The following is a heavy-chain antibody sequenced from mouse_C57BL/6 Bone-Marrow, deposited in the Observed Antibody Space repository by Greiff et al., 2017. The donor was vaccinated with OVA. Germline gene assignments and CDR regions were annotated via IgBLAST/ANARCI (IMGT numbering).Heavy chain of an antibody. J-gene: IGHJ3*01. Sequence: VQLKESGAELVRPGASVKLSCTASGFNIKDDYMHWVKQRPEQGLEWIGWIDPENGDTEYASKFQGKATITADTSSNTAYLQLSSLTTEDTAVYYCTRQGYYPAWFAYWGQGTLVTVSA. V-gene: IGHV14-4*01. CDR3: TRQGYYPAWFAY. CDR1: GFNIKDDY. CDR2: IDPENGDT. D-gene: IGHD2-3*01.